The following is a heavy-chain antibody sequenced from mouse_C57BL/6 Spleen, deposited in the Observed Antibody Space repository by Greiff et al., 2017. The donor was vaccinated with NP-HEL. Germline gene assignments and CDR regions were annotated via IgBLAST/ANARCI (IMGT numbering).Heavy chain of an antibody. J-gene: IGHJ4*01. Sequence: QVHVKQSGAELVKPGASVKISCKASGYAFSSYWMNWVKQRPGKGLEWIGQIYPGDGDTNYNGKFKGKATLTADKSSSTAYMQLSSLTSEDSAVYFCARLPSTGAMDYWGQGTSVTVSS. D-gene: IGHD1-1*01. CDR2: IYPGDGDT. V-gene: IGHV1-80*01. CDR1: GYAFSSYW. CDR3: ARLPSTGAMDY.